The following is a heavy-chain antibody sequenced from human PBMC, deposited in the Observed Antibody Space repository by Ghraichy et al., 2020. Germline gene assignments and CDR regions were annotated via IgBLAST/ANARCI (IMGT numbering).Heavy chain of an antibody. Sequence: GGSLRLSCAASGFTFSSYAMHWVRQAPGKGLEWVAVISYDGSNKYYADSVKGRFTISRDNSKNTLYLQMNSLRAEDTAVYYCARVRMRSGPDCSGGSCPDDAFDIWGQGTMDTVSS. CDR2: ISYDGSNK. CDR1: GFTFSSYA. CDR3: ARVRMRSGPDCSGGSCPDDAFDI. V-gene: IGHV3-30-3*01. D-gene: IGHD2-15*01. J-gene: IGHJ3*02.